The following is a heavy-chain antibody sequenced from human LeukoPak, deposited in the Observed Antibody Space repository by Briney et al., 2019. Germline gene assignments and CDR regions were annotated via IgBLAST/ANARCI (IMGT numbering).Heavy chain of an antibody. CDR1: GGSITSYY. D-gene: IGHD3-22*01. Sequence: SETLSLTCTFSGGSITSYYWSWIRQPPGKGLEWIGYIYHSGSTNYNPSLKSRVTISVDTSKNQFSLKMSSVTAADTAVYYCARSAGYYDSSAYGDYWGQGTLVTVSS. J-gene: IGHJ4*02. V-gene: IGHV4-59*08. CDR2: IYHSGST. CDR3: ARSAGYYDSSAYGDY.